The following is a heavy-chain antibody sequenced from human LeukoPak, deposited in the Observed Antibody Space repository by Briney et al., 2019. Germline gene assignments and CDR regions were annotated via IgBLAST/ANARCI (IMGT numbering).Heavy chain of an antibody. D-gene: IGHD3-9*01. CDR2: ISYDGSNK. Sequence: GSLRLSCAASGFTFSSYGMHWVRQAPGKGLEWVAVISYDGSNKYYADSVKGRFTISRDNSKNTLYLQMNSLRAEDTAVYYCAKSRGLRYFDWLSSPFDYWGQGTLVTVSS. V-gene: IGHV3-30*18. CDR1: GFTFSSYG. CDR3: AKSRGLRYFDWLSSPFDY. J-gene: IGHJ4*02.